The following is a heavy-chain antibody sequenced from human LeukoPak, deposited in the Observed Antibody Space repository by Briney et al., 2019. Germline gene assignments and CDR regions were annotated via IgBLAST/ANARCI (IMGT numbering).Heavy chain of an antibody. J-gene: IGHJ6*03. Sequence: SETLSLTCTVSGGSISSSSYYWGWIRQPPGKGLEWIGSIYYSGSTYYNPSLKSRVTISVDTSKNQFSLKLSSVTAADTAVYYCARDRYFWSGSLGYYYYYMDVWGKGTTVTVSS. CDR3: ARDRYFWSGSLGYYYYYMDV. V-gene: IGHV4-39*02. CDR1: GGSISSSSYY. CDR2: IYYSGST. D-gene: IGHD3-3*01.